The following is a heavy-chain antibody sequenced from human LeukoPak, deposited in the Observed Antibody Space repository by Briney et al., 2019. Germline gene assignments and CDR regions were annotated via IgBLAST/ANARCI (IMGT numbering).Heavy chain of an antibody. D-gene: IGHD5-24*01. Sequence: KSSETLSLTCTVSGGSISSYYWSWIRQPAGKGLEWIGRIYTSGSTNYNPSLKSRVTMSVDTSKNQFSLKLSSVTAADTAVYYCAGTLDDYLSNWFDPWGQGTLVTVSS. J-gene: IGHJ5*02. CDR1: GGSISSYY. V-gene: IGHV4-4*07. CDR2: IYTSGST. CDR3: AGTLDDYLSNWFDP.